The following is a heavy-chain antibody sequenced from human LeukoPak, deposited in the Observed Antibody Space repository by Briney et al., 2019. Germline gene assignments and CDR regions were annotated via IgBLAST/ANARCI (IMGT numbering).Heavy chain of an antibody. D-gene: IGHD2-15*01. V-gene: IGHV5-10-1*01. CDR1: GYSFTSYW. CDR2: IDASDWYT. J-gene: IGHJ5*02. Sequence: GVSLKISCRDSGYSFTSYWNIWVRQIPGKVLDWMGSIDASDWYTNYSPSFQGHVTIAAHKSISTVYLEWRSMKGSDTAMYYCASSYCSGARCYNWLDAWGQGTLVIVSS. CDR3: ASSYCSGARCYNWLDA.